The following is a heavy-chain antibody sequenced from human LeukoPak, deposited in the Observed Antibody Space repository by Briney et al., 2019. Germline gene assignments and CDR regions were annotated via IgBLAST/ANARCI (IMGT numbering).Heavy chain of an antibody. V-gene: IGHV1-24*01. D-gene: IGHD4/OR15-4a*01. Sequence: ASVKVSCKVSGYTFTKLSMHWVRQAPGKGLEWMGGFHPENGETIYAQKFQGRVTMTEDTPTDTAYMELSSLTSEDTAVYYCATPRIANYYPPRYWGQGTLVTVSS. J-gene: IGHJ4*02. CDR3: ATPRIANYYPPRY. CDR1: GYTFTKLS. CDR2: FHPENGET.